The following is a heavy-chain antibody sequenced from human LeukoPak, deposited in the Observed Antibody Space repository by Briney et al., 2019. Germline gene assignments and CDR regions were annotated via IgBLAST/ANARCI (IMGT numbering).Heavy chain of an antibody. CDR3: AKDPYDILTSPDY. J-gene: IGHJ4*02. CDR2: ISWNSGSI. V-gene: IGHV3-9*01. D-gene: IGHD3-9*01. Sequence: PGRSLRLSCAASGFTFDDYAMHWVRQAPGKGLEWVSGISWNSGSIGYADSVKGRFTISRDNAKNSLYLQMNSLRAEDTALYYCAKDPYDILTSPDYWGQGTLVTVSS. CDR1: GFTFDDYA.